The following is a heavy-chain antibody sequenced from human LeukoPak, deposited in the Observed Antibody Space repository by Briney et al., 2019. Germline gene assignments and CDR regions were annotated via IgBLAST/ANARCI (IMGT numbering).Heavy chain of an antibody. CDR3: ARGAWNSVGGYGNYMDV. J-gene: IGHJ6*03. Sequence: GASVKVSCKASGYTFTKYYMNWVRRAPGQGLEWMGIINPSGGSTTYAQKLQGRVTMTRDRSTSTVYMELSSLRSDDTAVYYCARGAWNSVGGYGNYMDVWGKGTTVTVSS. CDR2: INPSGGST. V-gene: IGHV1-46*04. D-gene: IGHD5-18*01. CDR1: GYTFTKYY.